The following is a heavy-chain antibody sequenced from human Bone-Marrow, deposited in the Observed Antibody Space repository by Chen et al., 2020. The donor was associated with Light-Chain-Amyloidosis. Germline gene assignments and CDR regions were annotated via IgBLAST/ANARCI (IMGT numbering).Heavy chain of an antibody. Sequence: QVQLVESGGGVVQPGRSLRLSCAASGFTFSNYGMHWVRQTPGKGLEWVAVLSYDGNSKYYAASVKGRFTISRDSSKNTLYLQMNSLGAEDTAVYYCARVSFERGGPARPPGDSWGQGTLVTVSS. V-gene: IGHV3-30-3*01. CDR1: GFTFSNYG. J-gene: IGHJ4*02. CDR2: LSYDGNSK. D-gene: IGHD6-6*01. CDR3: ARVSFERGGPARPPGDS.